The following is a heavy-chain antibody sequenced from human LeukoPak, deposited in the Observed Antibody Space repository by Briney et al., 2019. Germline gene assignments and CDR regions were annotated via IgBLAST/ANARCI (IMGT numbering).Heavy chain of an antibody. V-gene: IGHV1-46*01. CDR1: GYTFTSYY. CDR3: ARGCSGGSCWGTAFDY. J-gene: IGHJ4*02. D-gene: IGHD2-15*01. CDR2: INPSGGST. Sequence: ASVKVSCKASGYTFTSYYMHWVRQAPGQGLEWMGIINPSGGSTSYAQKFQGRVTMTRDMSTSTVYMELSSLRSEDTAVYYCARGCSGGSCWGTAFDYWGQGTLVTVSS.